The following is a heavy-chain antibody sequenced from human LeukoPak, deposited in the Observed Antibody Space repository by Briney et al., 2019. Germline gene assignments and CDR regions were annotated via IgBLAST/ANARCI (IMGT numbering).Heavy chain of an antibody. CDR3: AREGYYGSGSPPSLYFDY. CDR2: TSSDLNVK. V-gene: IGHV3-30*03. CDR1: GFTFSTYG. J-gene: IGHJ4*02. D-gene: IGHD3-10*01. Sequence: GRSLRLSCAASGFTFSTYGMHWVRQAPGKGLEWVAVTSSDLNVKLYADSVKGRFTISRDNSRSTLYLQMNSLRPEDTAIYYCAREGYYGSGSPPSLYFDYWGQGTLVTVSS.